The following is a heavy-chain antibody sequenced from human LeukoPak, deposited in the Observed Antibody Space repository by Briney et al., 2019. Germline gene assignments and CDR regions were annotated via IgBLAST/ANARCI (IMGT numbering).Heavy chain of an antibody. CDR3: AKRSGTSYYFDY. J-gene: IGHJ4*02. D-gene: IGHD2-2*01. CDR1: GFTFSNYA. Sequence: GGSLRLSCAASGFTFSNYAMRCVRQAPGKGLEWVSSISGSSVSTYYAVSVKGRFTSSRDNSKNTLNLQMDSLRVEDTAVYYCAKRSGTSYYFDYWGQGTLVTVSS. V-gene: IGHV3-23*01. CDR2: ISGSSVST.